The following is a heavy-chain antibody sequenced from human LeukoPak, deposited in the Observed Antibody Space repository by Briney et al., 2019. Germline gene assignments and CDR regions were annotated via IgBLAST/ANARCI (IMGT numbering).Heavy chain of an antibody. V-gene: IGHV4-30-4*01. CDR3: ASRAPNFNGDPFDY. J-gene: IGHJ4*02. CDR1: GGSISSGDYY. Sequence: PSQTLSLTCTVSGGSISSGDYYWSWIRQPPGKGLEWIGYIYYSGSTYYNPSLKSRVTISVDTSKNQFSLKLSSVTAADTAVYYCASRAPNFNGDPFDYWGQGTLVTVSS. D-gene: IGHD3-10*01. CDR2: IYYSGST.